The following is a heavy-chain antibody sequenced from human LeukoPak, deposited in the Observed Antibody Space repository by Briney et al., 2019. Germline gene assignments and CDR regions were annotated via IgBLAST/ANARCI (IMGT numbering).Heavy chain of an antibody. CDR2: LYYSGST. J-gene: IGHJ3*02. CDR1: GGSFSGYY. V-gene: IGHV4-39*01. CDR3: ARHSPVATEAFDI. D-gene: IGHD2-2*01. Sequence: SETLSLTCAVYGGSFSGYYWGWIRQPPGKGLEWIGSLYYSGSTYDNPSLKRRVTISVDTSKNQLSLKLSSVTAADTAIYYCARHSPVATEAFDIWGQGTMATVSS.